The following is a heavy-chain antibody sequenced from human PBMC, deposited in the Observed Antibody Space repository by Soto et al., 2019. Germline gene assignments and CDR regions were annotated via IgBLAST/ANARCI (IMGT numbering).Heavy chain of an antibody. CDR1: GFTVRVLD. D-gene: IGHD6-13*01. CDR2: IGTAGDT. V-gene: IGHV3-13*01. CDR3: AKSQEIGTHFFDS. J-gene: IGHJ4*02. Sequence: GGSLKLCCEACGFTVRVLDMDGVLQHTGKGLEWVSSIGTAGDTYYAVSVKGRFTISRDNAKNSLSLQMNSLRAGDMAVYFCAKSQEIGTHFFDSWGQGTQVTVSS.